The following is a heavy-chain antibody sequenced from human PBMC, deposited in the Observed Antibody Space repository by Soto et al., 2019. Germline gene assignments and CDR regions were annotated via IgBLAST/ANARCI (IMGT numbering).Heavy chain of an antibody. V-gene: IGHV3-30-3*01. CDR2: ISYDGSNK. J-gene: IGHJ6*02. D-gene: IGHD3-10*01. CDR1: GFTCSSYA. CDR3: ARESWFGELFPPNYGMDV. Sequence: GGSLRLSCAASGFTCSSYAMHWVRQAPGKGLEWVAVISYDGSNKYYADSVKGRFTISRDNSKNTLYLQMNSLRAEDTAVYYCARESWFGELFPPNYGMDVWGQGTTVTVSS.